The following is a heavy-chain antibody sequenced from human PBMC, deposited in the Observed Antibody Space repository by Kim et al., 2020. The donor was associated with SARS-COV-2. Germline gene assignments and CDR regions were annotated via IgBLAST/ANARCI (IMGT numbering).Heavy chain of an antibody. CDR3: ARDRVGHTRAYYFDN. Sequence: SETLSLTCAVYGGSFSGYYWSWIRQPPGKGLEWIGEINHSGSTNYNPSLKSRATISVDTSKNQFSLKLSSVTAADTAVYYCARDRVGHTRAYYFDNWGQGTLVTVSS. J-gene: IGHJ4*02. D-gene: IGHD1-26*01. CDR1: GGSFSGYY. V-gene: IGHV4-34*01. CDR2: INHSGST.